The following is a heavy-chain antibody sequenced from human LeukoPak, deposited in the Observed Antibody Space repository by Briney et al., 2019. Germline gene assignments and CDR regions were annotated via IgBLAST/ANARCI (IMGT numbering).Heavy chain of an antibody. CDR3: ARDVLFHRTGNSAYADAFDI. D-gene: IGHD5-12*01. Sequence: ASVKVSCKASGYTFTGYYMHWVRQAPGQGLEWVGWINPTSGDTNYVQRFQGRVTMTRDTSISTAYMDLSRLRFDDTAVYYCARDVLFHRTGNSAYADAFDIWGQGTMVTVSS. CDR1: GYTFTGYY. V-gene: IGHV1-2*02. CDR2: INPTSGDT. J-gene: IGHJ3*02.